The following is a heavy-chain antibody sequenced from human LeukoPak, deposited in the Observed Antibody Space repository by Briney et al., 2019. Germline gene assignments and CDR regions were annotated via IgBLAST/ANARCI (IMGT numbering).Heavy chain of an antibody. D-gene: IGHD2-2*02. CDR2: INHSGST. CDR3: ARVMAVVVPAAILGPYYYYMDV. Sequence: SETLSLTCAVYGGSFSGYYWSWIRQPPGKGLEWIGEINHSGSTNYNPSLKSRVTISVDTSKNQFSLKLSSVTAADTAVYYCARVMAVVVPAAILGPYYYYMDVWGKGTTVTVSS. J-gene: IGHJ6*03. V-gene: IGHV4-34*01. CDR1: GGSFSGYY.